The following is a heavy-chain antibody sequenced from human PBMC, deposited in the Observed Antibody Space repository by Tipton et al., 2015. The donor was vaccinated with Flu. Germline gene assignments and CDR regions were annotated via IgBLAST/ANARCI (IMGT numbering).Heavy chain of an antibody. D-gene: IGHD3-3*01. J-gene: IGHJ6*02. CDR1: GGSIGSPYC. CDR3: ARAIVPDGVRGMDV. CDR2: ICPGSP. Sequence: TLSLTCSVSGGSIGSPYCWGWVRQPPGKGLEWIANICPGSPYYNPSLKSRVTMSIDTSKIQFSLRLTSVTAADTAVYFCARAIVPDGVRGMDVWGQGTTVTVSS. V-gene: IGHV4-38-2*02.